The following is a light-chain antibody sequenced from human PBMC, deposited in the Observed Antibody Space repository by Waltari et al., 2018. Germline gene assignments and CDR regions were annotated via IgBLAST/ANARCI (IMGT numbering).Light chain of an antibody. CDR3: SSYTSSDTYV. J-gene: IGLJ1*01. CDR2: DDS. Sequence: DRKHQGKAPNRMVYDDSERPSGVSNRCSGSKAGNTASRSISGLQAEDEAEYYCSSYTSSDTYVFGTGTKVTVL. V-gene: IGLV2-14*03.